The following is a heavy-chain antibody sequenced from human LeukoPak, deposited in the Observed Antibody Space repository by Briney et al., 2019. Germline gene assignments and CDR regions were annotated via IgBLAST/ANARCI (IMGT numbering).Heavy chain of an antibody. D-gene: IGHD6-13*01. V-gene: IGHV3-23*01. Sequence: GGSLRLSCAASGFTFDSYAMTWVRQAPGKGLEWVSGISGSGVSTYYADSVKGRFTISRDNSKNMVYLQMNSLRAEDTAVYHCAKGTVTGIVAALDYWGRGTLVTVSS. CDR3: AKGTVTGIVAALDY. CDR2: ISGSGVST. CDR1: GFTFDSYA. J-gene: IGHJ4*02.